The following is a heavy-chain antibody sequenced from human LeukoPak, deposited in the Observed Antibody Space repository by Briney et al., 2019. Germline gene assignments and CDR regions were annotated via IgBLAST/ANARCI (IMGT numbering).Heavy chain of an antibody. Sequence: GGSLRLSCAASGFTFSSYSMNWVRQAPGKGLEWVSYISSSSSTIYYADSVKGRFTISRDNAKNSLYLQMNSLRAEDTAVYYCARESGGMITFGGVIGPVVVTAYQDYWGQGTLVTVSS. CDR1: GFTFSSYS. D-gene: IGHD3-16*02. V-gene: IGHV3-48*01. J-gene: IGHJ4*02. CDR3: ARESGGMITFGGVIGPVVVTAYQDY. CDR2: ISSSSSTI.